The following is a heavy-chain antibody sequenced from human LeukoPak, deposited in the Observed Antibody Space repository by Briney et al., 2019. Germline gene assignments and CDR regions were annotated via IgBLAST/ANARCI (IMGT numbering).Heavy chain of an antibody. Sequence: SETLSLTCAVYGGSFSGYYWSWIRQPPGKGLEWIGEINHSGSTNYNPSLKSRVTISVDTSKNQFSLKLSSVTAADTAVYYCARLTWLYGSGMIAFDIWGQGTMVTVSS. D-gene: IGHD3-10*01. V-gene: IGHV4-34*01. CDR3: ARLTWLYGSGMIAFDI. CDR2: INHSGST. CDR1: GGSFSGYY. J-gene: IGHJ3*02.